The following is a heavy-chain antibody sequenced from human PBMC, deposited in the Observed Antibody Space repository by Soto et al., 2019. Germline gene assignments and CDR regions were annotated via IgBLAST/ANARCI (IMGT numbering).Heavy chain of an antibody. CDR1: GGSISSY. Sequence: PSETLSLTCTVSGGSISSYWSWIRQPPGKGLEWIGYIYNAGTTKYNPSLNSRVTISVDTSKNQVSLKLTSVSAADTAVYYCAKDAFDIWGQGTMVT. J-gene: IGHJ3*02. CDR3: AKDAFDI. CDR2: IYNAGTT. V-gene: IGHV4-4*08.